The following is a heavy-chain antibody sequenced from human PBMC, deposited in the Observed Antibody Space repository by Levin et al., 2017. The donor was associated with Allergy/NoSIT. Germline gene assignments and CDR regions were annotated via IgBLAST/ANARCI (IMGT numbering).Heavy chain of an antibody. V-gene: IGHV3-7*01. CDR1: GFTITNYW. Sequence: PAGGSLRLSCAASGFTITNYWMSWVRQAPGKGLEWVANINQDGSEKYYVDSVKGRFTISRDSAKNSLYLQMNSLRGEDTALYYCARNRGGDYWGQGTLVTVSS. J-gene: IGHJ4*02. CDR2: INQDGSEK. D-gene: IGHD3-10*01. CDR3: ARNRGGDY.